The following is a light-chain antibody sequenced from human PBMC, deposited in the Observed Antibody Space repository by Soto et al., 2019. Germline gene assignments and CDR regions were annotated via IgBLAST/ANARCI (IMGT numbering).Light chain of an antibody. J-gene: IGLJ2*01. V-gene: IGLV3-21*02. Sequence: SYELTQPPSVSVAPGQTARITCGGNNIGSKSVHWYQQKPGQAPVLVVYDDNDRPSGIPERFSGSNSGNTATLTISRVEAGDEADYYCQVWDSSSDHPVFGGGTKLTVL. CDR2: DDN. CDR1: NIGSKS. CDR3: QVWDSSSDHPV.